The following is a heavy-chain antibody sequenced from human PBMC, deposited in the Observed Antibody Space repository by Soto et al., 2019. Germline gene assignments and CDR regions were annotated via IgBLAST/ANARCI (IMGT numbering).Heavy chain of an antibody. Sequence: XSVKVSFQASGYVFTHYSMHWVRQAPGQGLECLGWINPNSGDTIYAQKFQDRVTMTCDTSVSTAYLALSSVSSDDTALYYCSRDASAVVSLDHWGQGTLVTVSS. CDR1: GYVFTHYS. CDR2: INPNSGDT. CDR3: SRDASAVVSLDH. J-gene: IGHJ4*02. D-gene: IGHD2-15*01. V-gene: IGHV1-2*02.